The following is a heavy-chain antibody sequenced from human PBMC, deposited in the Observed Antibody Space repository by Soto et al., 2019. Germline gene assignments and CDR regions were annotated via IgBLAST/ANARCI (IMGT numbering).Heavy chain of an antibody. Sequence: PSETLSLTCTVSGGSISSSSYYWGWIRQPPGKGLEWIGSIYYSGSTYHNPSLKSRVTISVDTSKNQFSLKLSSVTAADTAVYYCAKGGSVRYSNAYNICPEATRFTV. V-gene: IGHV4-39*01. D-gene: IGHD3-10*01. CDR2: IYYSGST. CDR3: AKGGSVRYSNAYNI. J-gene: IGHJ3*02. CDR1: GGSISSSSYY.